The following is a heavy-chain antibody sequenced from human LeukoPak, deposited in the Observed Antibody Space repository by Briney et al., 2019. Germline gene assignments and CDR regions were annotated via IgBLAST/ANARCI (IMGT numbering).Heavy chain of an antibody. CDR2: INHSGST. D-gene: IGHD1-14*01. J-gene: IGHJ4*02. V-gene: IGHV4-34*01. CDR3: ARRKTSAFDY. Sequence: IRXXPGXXLEWIGEINHSGSTNYNPSLKSRVTISVDTSKNQFSLKLSSVTAADTAVYYCARRKTSAFDYWGQGTLVTVSS.